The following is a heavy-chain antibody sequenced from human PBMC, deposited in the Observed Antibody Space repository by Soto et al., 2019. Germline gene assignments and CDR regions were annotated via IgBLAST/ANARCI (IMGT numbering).Heavy chain of an antibody. V-gene: IGHV1-46*01. Sequence: QVQLVQSGAEVKKPGASVKVSCKASGYTFTSYYMHWVRQAPGQGLEWMGIINPSGGSTSYAQKFQGRVTMTRDTSTNTVYMGLSSLRSEDTAVYYCARQARYCTNGVCSAYGMDVWGQGNTVTVSS. D-gene: IGHD2-8*01. CDR1: GYTFTSYY. CDR2: INPSGGST. CDR3: ARQARYCTNGVCSAYGMDV. J-gene: IGHJ6*02.